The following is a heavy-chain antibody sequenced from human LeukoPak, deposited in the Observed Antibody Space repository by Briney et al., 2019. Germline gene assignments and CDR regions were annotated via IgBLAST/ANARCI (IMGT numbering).Heavy chain of an antibody. CDR1: GFHLSNCG. D-gene: IGHD3-10*01. V-gene: IGHV3-30*02. CDR2: IRYEGSNK. J-gene: IGHJ4*02. Sequence: GGSLRLSCAASGFHLSNCGMHCVREATGRGLEWVAFIRYEGSNKFYADSVKGRFTISRDNSKNTLYVQMNTLRAEDTAVYYCASLYYGSGSHAPYYFDYWGQGTLVTVSS. CDR3: ASLYYGSGSHAPYYFDY.